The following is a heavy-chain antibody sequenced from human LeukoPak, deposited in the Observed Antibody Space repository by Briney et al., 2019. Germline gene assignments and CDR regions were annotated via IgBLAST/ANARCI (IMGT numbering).Heavy chain of an antibody. CDR3: ARVAWIPIGGVIVTAFDY. V-gene: IGHV4-39*07. CDR2: IYVAGNT. CDR1: GGSISSSSYY. Sequence: SETLSLTCTVSGGSISSSSYYWGWIRQPPGKGLEWIGRIYVAGNTDYNPSLKGRVFISVDPSTNQFSLKVRSVTAADTAVYYCARVAWIPIGGVIVTAFDYWGQGTLVTVSS. J-gene: IGHJ4*02. D-gene: IGHD3-16*02.